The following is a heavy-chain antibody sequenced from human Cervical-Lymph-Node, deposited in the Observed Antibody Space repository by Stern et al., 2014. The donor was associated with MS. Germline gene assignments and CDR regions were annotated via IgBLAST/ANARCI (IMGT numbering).Heavy chain of an antibody. Sequence: EVQLEESGGGLVQPGGSQRLSCVASGSTFSTSWMSWFRQAPGKGLEWVANINRDGSVTFYLDSVKGRFTISRDNAKSSLYLEMNSVRAEDTAVYYCTRFLQSGWSDLFDSWGRGTLVTVSS. CDR2: INRDGSVT. CDR3: TRFLQSGWSDLFDS. J-gene: IGHJ5*01. CDR1: GSTFSTSW. D-gene: IGHD6-19*01. V-gene: IGHV3-7*01.